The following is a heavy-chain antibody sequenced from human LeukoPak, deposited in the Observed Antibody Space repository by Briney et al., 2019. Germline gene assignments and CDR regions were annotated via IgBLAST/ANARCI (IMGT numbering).Heavy chain of an antibody. D-gene: IGHD3-22*01. CDR1: GYSISSGYY. Sequence: SETLSLTCTVSGYSISSGYYWGWIRPPPGKGLEWIGYIYYSGSTNYNPSLKSRVTISVDTSKNQFSLKLSSVTAADTAVYYCARHSSGYYYVFDYWGQGTLVTVSS. V-gene: IGHV4-61*01. CDR2: IYYSGST. J-gene: IGHJ4*02. CDR3: ARHSSGYYYVFDY.